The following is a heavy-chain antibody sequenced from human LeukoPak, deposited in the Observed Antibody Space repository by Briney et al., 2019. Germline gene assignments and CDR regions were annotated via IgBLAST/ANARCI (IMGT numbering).Heavy chain of an antibody. J-gene: IGHJ5*02. CDR3: ASGGSPRDWFDP. CDR1: GASISSSTFY. V-gene: IGHV4-39*01. Sequence: SETLSLTCTVSGASISSSTFYGVWIRQPPGKGLEWIGSIYYSGSTYYNPSLKSRVTISVDTSKNQFSLKLSSVTAADTAVYYCASGGSPRDWFDPWGQGTLVTVSS. D-gene: IGHD1-26*01. CDR2: IYYSGST.